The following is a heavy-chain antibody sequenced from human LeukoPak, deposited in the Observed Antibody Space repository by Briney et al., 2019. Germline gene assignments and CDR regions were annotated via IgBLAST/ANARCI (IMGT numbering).Heavy chain of an antibody. CDR3: ATWITYYDILTGYYPLYYFDY. J-gene: IGHJ4*02. CDR2: IYYSGST. D-gene: IGHD3-9*01. Sequence: PSETLSLTCTVSGGSISSGDYYSSWIRQPPGKGLEWIGYIYYSGSTYYNPSLKSRVTISVDTSKNQFSLKLSSVTAADTAVYYCATWITYYDILTGYYPLYYFDYWGQGTLVTVSS. V-gene: IGHV4-30-4*01. CDR1: GGSISSGDYY.